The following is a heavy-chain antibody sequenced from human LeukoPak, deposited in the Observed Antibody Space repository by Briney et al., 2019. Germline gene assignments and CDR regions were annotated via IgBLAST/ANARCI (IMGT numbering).Heavy chain of an antibody. CDR1: GFTFSSYG. CDR2: ISYDGSNK. CDR3: ARGWVRTYYYDSSGYPFDY. J-gene: IGHJ4*02. D-gene: IGHD3-22*01. V-gene: IGHV3-30*03. Sequence: PGRSLRLSCEASGFTFSSYGMHWVRQAPGKGLEWVAVISYDGSNKDYADSVKGRFTISRDNSKNTLYLQMNSLRAEDTAVYYCARGWVRTYYYDSSGYPFDYWGQGTLVTVSS.